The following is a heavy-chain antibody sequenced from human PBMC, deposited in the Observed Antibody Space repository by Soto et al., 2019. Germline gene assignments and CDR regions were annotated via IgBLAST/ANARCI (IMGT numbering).Heavy chain of an antibody. V-gene: IGHV3-15*01. CDR1: GFTLSNAW. Sequence: GGSLRLSCAASGFTLSNAWVNWVRQAPGKGLGWVGRIKNKIAGGTTDYAVPVKGSFTISRDDSKNMLYLQMNSLITEDTAVYYCTTDLLITFGGVIVSLPRFWGQGTLVTVSS. D-gene: IGHD3-16*02. CDR3: TTDLLITFGGVIVSLPRF. J-gene: IGHJ4*02. CDR2: IKNKIAGGTT.